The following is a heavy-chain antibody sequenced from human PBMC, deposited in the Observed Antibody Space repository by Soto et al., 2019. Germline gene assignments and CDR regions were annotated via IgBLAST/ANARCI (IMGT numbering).Heavy chain of an antibody. J-gene: IGHJ1*01. CDR3: ANAYCSSSSCRAEYFQH. CDR1: GFIFTNYA. V-gene: IGHV3-23*01. D-gene: IGHD2-2*01. Sequence: GGSLRLSCAASGFIFTNYAMSWVRQAPGKGLEWVSAISGRGDNSYYADSVKGRFTISRDNSKNTLYLHMNSLRAEDTAVYYCANAYCSSSSCRAEYFQHWGQGTLVTVSS. CDR2: ISGRGDNS.